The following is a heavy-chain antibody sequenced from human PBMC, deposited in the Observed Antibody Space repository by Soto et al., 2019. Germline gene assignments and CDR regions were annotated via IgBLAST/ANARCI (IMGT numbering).Heavy chain of an antibody. D-gene: IGHD6-13*01. CDR2: IIPILGIA. CDR1: GGTFSSYT. Sequence: QVQLVQSGAEVKKPGSSVKVSCKASGGTFSSYTISSVRQAPGQGLEWMGRIIPILGIANYAQKFQGRVTITADKSTSTAYMGLGSVSSADTVVYYCARGVIAADGTLGAIDVWGQGTTVTVCS. CDR3: ARGVIAADGTLGAIDV. V-gene: IGHV1-69*02. J-gene: IGHJ6*02.